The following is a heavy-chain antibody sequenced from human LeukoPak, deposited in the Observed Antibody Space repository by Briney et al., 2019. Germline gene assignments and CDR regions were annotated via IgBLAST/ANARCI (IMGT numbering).Heavy chain of an antibody. Sequence: GASVKVSFKASGYIFTDYYMHWVRQAPGQGLEWMGWINPNSGGTNSAQKFQGRVTMTRDTSISTAYMELSRLRSDDTAVYYCARVGCTGGSCYGWFDPWGQGTLVTVSS. CDR2: INPNSGGT. CDR1: GYIFTDYY. CDR3: ARVGCTGGSCYGWFDP. J-gene: IGHJ5*02. V-gene: IGHV1-2*02. D-gene: IGHD2-15*01.